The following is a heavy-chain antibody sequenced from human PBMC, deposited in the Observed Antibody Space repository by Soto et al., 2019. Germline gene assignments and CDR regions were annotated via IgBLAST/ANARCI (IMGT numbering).Heavy chain of an antibody. V-gene: IGHV4-39*01. CDR3: ARQEKGLLWFGELLDWFDP. D-gene: IGHD3-10*01. J-gene: IGHJ5*02. CDR1: GGSISSSSYY. CDR2: IYYSGST. Sequence: SETLSLTCTVSGGSISSSSYYWGWIRQPPGKGLEWIGSIYYSGSTYYNPSLKSRVTISVDTSKNQFSLKLSSVTAADTAVYYCARQEKGLLWFGELLDWFDPWGQGTLVTVSS.